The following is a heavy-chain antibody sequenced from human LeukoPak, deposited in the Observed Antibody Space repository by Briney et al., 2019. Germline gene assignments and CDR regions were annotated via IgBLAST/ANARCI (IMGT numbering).Heavy chain of an antibody. CDR2: IHTSGST. J-gene: IGHJ3*02. D-gene: IGHD2-21*01. Sequence: PSETLSLTRTVSGGSISSYYWNWIRQPAGKGLEWIGRIHTSGSTNYNPSLKSRVTISVDTSKNQFSLKLSSVTAADTAVYYCARDPPPPYGGRGDDAFDIWGQGTMVTVSS. V-gene: IGHV4-4*07. CDR3: ARDPPPPYGGRGDDAFDI. CDR1: GGSISSYY.